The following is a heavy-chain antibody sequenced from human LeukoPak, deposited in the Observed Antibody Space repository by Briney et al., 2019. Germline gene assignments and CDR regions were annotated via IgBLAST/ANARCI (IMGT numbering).Heavy chain of an antibody. CDR3: ARFYDSSAWFDP. D-gene: IGHD3-22*01. CDR1: GGSISSYY. J-gene: IGHJ5*02. CDR2: IYYSGST. V-gene: IGHV4-59*01. Sequence: SETLSLTCTVSGGSISSYYWSWIRQPPGKGLEWIGYIYYSGSTNYSPSLKSRVTISVDTSKNQFSLKLSSVTAADTAVYYCARFYDSSAWFDPWGQGTLVTVSS.